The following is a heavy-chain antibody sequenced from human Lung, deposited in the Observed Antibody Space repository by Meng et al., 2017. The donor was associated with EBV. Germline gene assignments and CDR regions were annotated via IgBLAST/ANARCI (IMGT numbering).Heavy chain of an antibody. CDR1: GGSISSSSNY. J-gene: IGHJ4*02. CDR2: IYYSGST. V-gene: IGHV4-39*07. Sequence: PLQESAPGLVKPSETLSLPCTVSGGSISSSSNYWGWIRQPPGKGLEWIGSIYYSGSTYYNPSLKSRVTISVDTSKNQFSLKLSSVTAADTAVYYCARVGGSIAAAPDYWGQGTLVTVSS. CDR3: ARVGGSIAAAPDY. D-gene: IGHD6-13*01.